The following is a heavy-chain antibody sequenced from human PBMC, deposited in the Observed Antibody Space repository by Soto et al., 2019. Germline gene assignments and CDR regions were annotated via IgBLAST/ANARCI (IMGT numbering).Heavy chain of an antibody. D-gene: IGHD6-13*01. CDR3: ARHPERIAQIGWFDP. CDR1: GFTFSTYA. V-gene: IGHV3-7*01. J-gene: IGHJ5*02. Sequence: GGSLRLSCAASGFTFSTYALHWVRQAPGKGLEWVATIKHDGSEQYYADSVKGRFTISRDNAKNSLYLQMNSLRAEDTAVYYCARHPERIAQIGWFDPWGQGTLVTVSS. CDR2: IKHDGSEQ.